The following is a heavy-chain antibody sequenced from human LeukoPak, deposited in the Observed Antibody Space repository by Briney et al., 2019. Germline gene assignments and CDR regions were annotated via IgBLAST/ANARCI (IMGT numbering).Heavy chain of an antibody. CDR1: GFTFSSYW. V-gene: IGHV3-7*01. Sequence: PGGSLRLSCAASGFTFSSYWMSWVRQAPGKGLEWVANIKQDGSEKYYVDSVKGRFTISRDNAKNSLYLQMNSLRAEDTAVYYCARDLSWGVITGPGPSWFDPWGQGTLVTVSS. D-gene: IGHD3-22*01. CDR3: ARDLSWGVITGPGPSWFDP. J-gene: IGHJ5*02. CDR2: IKQDGSEK.